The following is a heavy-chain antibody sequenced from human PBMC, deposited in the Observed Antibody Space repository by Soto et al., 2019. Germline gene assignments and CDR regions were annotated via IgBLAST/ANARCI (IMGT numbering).Heavy chain of an antibody. CDR3: ARDHVVSRNWFDP. Sequence: GGSLRLSCAVSGFTFSDYYMSWIRQAPGKGLEWVSYISSSSSYIYYADSVKGRFTISRDNAKNSLYLQMNSLRAEDTAVYYCARDHVVSRNWFDPWGQGTLVTVSS. J-gene: IGHJ5*02. V-gene: IGHV3-11*06. D-gene: IGHD2-21*01. CDR1: GFTFSDYY. CDR2: ISSSSSYI.